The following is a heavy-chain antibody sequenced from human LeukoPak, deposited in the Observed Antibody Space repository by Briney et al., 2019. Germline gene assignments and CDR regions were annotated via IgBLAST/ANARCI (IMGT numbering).Heavy chain of an antibody. CDR2: IIPIFGTA. D-gene: IGHD3-10*01. CDR3: ARVNYYGSGSYWEYYFDY. Sequence: GFSVKVSCKASGGTFSSYAISWVRQAPGQGLEWMGGIIPIFGTANYAQKFQGRVTITADESTSTAYMELSSLRSEDTAVYYCARVNYYGSGSYWEYYFDYWGQGTLVTVSS. J-gene: IGHJ4*02. CDR1: GGTFSSYA. V-gene: IGHV1-69*01.